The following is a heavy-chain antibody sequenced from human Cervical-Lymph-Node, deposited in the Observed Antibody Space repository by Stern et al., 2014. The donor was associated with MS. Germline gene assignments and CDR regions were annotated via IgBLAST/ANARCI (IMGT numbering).Heavy chain of an antibody. CDR1: GGSFSGYY. CDR3: ARGCGCSSTSCYFRLNWFDP. CDR2: INHSGST. V-gene: IGHV4-34*01. D-gene: IGHD2-2*01. Sequence: QVQLQQWGAGLLKPSETLSLTCAVYGGSFSGYYWSWIRQPPGKGLEWIGEINHSGSTNYNPSLKSRVTIPVDTSKNQFSLKLSSVTAADTAVYYCARGCGCSSTSCYFRLNWFDPWGQGTLVTVSS. J-gene: IGHJ5*02.